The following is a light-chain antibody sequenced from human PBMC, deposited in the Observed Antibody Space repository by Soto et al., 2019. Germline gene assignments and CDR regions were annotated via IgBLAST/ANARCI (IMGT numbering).Light chain of an antibody. Sequence: QSALTQPPSASGSPGQSVTISCTGTISDIGNYIYVSWYQQYPGKAPKLILYEVTKRPPGVPDRFSGSKSGNTASLTVSGLQPEDEGDYYCSAYAGSNSYVFGTGTKLTVL. CDR2: EVT. CDR1: ISDIGNYIY. CDR3: SAYAGSNSYV. J-gene: IGLJ1*01. V-gene: IGLV2-8*01.